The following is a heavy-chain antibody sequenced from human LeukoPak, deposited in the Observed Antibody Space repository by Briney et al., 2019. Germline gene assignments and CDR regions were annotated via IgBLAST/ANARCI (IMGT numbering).Heavy chain of an antibody. V-gene: IGHV4-59*01. CDR1: GGSISSYY. J-gene: IGHJ4*02. CDR2: IYYSGST. D-gene: IGHD6-19*01. Sequence: SGTLSLTCTVSGGSISSYYWSWIRQPPGKGLEWIGYIYYSGSTNYSPSLKSRVTISVDTSKNQFSLKLRSVTAADTAVYYCARHIAVAANFDYWGQGTLVTVSS. CDR3: ARHIAVAANFDY.